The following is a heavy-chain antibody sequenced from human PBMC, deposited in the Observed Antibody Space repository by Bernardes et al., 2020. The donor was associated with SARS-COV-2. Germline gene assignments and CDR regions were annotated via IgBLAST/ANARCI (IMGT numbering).Heavy chain of an antibody. J-gene: IGHJ6*02. CDR1: GYTLTELS. CDR3: ATGVAVAGTPKLYYYYYGMDV. D-gene: IGHD6-19*01. Sequence: ASVKVSCKVSGYTLTELSMHWVRQAPGKGLEWMGGFAPEDGETIYAQNFQGRVTMTEDTSTDTAYMELSSLRSEDTAVYYCATGVAVAGTPKLYYYYYGMDVWGQGTTVTVSS. CDR2: FAPEDGET. V-gene: IGHV1-24*01.